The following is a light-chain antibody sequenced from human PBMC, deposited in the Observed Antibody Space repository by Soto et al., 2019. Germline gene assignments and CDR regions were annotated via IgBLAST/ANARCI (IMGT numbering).Light chain of an antibody. CDR2: GAS. CDR3: QQYCSKPTWT. J-gene: IGKJ1*01. V-gene: IGKV3-20*01. CDR1: QSVSSSY. Sequence: EIVLTQSPSTLSLSPGERATLSCRASQSVSSSYLAWYQQKPGQAPRLLIYGASSRATGIPDRFSGSGSGTDFTPTISRLEPEDFAAYYCQQYCSKPTWTFGQGTKVEIK.